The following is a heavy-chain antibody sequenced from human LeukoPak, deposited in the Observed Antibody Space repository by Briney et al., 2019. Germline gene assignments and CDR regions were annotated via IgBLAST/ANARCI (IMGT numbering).Heavy chain of an antibody. D-gene: IGHD5-24*01. CDR3: ANVGDVYKDAFDI. CDR1: GLTLSSYW. CDR2: IKQDGSEK. Sequence: GGSRRLSCAASGLTLSSYWRTWVRQAPGKGLEWVACIKQDGSEKYYVDSVKGRFTISRDNAKNSLYLQMNTLRAEDTAVYYCANVGDVYKDAFDIWGQGTMVTVSS. J-gene: IGHJ3*02. V-gene: IGHV3-7*01.